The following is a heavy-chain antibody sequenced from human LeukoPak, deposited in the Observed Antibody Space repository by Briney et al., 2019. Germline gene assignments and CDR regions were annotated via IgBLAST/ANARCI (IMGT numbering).Heavy chain of an antibody. CDR1: GFTFSSYV. CDR3: AKDRELNYDLMSDYPSAIDY. J-gene: IGHJ4*02. V-gene: IGHV3-30*04. CDR2: ISYDGSNE. Sequence: GGSLRLSCAASGFTFSSYVMHWVRQAPGKGLEWVAIISYDGSNEYYADSVKGRFTISRDNSKNTLYLQMKSLRAEDTAVYFCAKDRELNYDLMSDYPSAIDYWGQGTLVTVSS. D-gene: IGHD3-3*01.